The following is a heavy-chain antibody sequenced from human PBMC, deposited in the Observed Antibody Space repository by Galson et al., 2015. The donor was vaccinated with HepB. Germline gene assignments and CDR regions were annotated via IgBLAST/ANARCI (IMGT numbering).Heavy chain of an antibody. Sequence: SVKVSCKASGYTFTSYAMHWVRQAPGQRLEWMGWINAGNGNTKYSQKFQGRVTITRDTSASTAYMELSSLRSEDTAVYYCAREGYYDFWSGYSLASYYYYYMDVWGKGTTVTVSS. V-gene: IGHV1-3*01. J-gene: IGHJ6*03. CDR3: AREGYYDFWSGYSLASYYYYYMDV. CDR1: GYTFTSYA. CDR2: INAGNGNT. D-gene: IGHD3-3*01.